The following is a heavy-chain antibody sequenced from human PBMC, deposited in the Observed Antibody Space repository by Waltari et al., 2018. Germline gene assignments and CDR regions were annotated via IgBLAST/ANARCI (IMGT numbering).Heavy chain of an antibody. CDR2: INPSGGST. V-gene: IGHV1-46*01. J-gene: IGHJ4*02. CDR1: GYTFTSYY. Sequence: QVQLVQSGAEVKKPGASVKVSCKASGYTFTSYYMHWVRQAPGQGLEWMGIINPSGGSTSYAQKFQGRVTMTRETSTSTVYMELSSLRSEDTAVYYCARDPRDYYDSSGGFDYWGQGTLVTVSS. D-gene: IGHD3-22*01. CDR3: ARDPRDYYDSSGGFDY.